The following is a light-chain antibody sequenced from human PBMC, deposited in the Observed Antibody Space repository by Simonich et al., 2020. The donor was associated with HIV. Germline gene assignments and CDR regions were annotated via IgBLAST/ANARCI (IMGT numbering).Light chain of an antibody. Sequence: DIVMTQSPDSLAVSLGERATVNCRSSRSVLYRSNNQNYLAWYQQKPGQPPKLLIYWASTRESGVPDRFSASGSGTDFTLTISSLQAEDVAIYYCQQYYSTPPTFRQGTKVEIK. CDR3: QQYYSTPPT. J-gene: IGKJ1*01. CDR2: WAS. V-gene: IGKV4-1*01. CDR1: RSVLYRSNNQNY.